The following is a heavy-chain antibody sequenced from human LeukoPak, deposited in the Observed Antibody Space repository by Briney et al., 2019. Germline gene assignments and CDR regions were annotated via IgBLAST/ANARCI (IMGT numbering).Heavy chain of an antibody. CDR2: IKSKAEGETK. CDR3: ATGIVTGTSR. Sequence: GGSLRLSCAVSRITFSNAWPSWVRQAPGKGLEWVGRIKSKAEGETKEYAASVKGSFTISGDDSRSRLYLQMSSLKTEDTAVYYCATGIVTGTSRWGQGTLVAVSS. J-gene: IGHJ4*02. D-gene: IGHD1-20*01. CDR1: RITFSNAW. V-gene: IGHV3-15*01.